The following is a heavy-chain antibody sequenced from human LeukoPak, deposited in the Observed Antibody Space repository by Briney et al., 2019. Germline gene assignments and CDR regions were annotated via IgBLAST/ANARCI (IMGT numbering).Heavy chain of an antibody. Sequence: ASVKVSCKASGYTFTSYYMHWVRQAPGQGLEWMGWMSPKSGDRGYAQKFQGRVTMTRDTSKTTAYMELSSLRSEDTAVYYCARTGYCSGGSCYWSASDYWGQGALVTVSS. D-gene: IGHD2-15*01. J-gene: IGHJ4*02. CDR2: MSPKSGDR. CDR1: GYTFTSYY. V-gene: IGHV1-8*02. CDR3: ARTGYCSGGSCYWSASDY.